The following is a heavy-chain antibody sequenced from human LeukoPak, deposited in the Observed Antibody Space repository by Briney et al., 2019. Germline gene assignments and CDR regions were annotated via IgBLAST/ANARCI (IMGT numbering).Heavy chain of an antibody. CDR2: IYYSGST. Sequence: SETLSLTCTVSGGSISSGGYYWSWIRQHPGKGLECIEYIYYSGSTYYNPSLKSRVTVSVDTSKNQFSLKLSSVTAADTAVYYCARGDSSGYYYDAWGQGTLVTVSS. J-gene: IGHJ5*02. CDR1: GGSISSGGYY. V-gene: IGHV4-31*03. D-gene: IGHD3-22*01. CDR3: ARGDSSGYYYDA.